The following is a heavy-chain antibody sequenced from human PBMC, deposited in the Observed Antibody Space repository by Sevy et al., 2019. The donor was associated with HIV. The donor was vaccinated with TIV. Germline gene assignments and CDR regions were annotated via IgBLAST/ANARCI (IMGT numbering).Heavy chain of an antibody. CDR1: EFTFSSHA. D-gene: IGHD3-3*02. CDR3: ARDGRGISAFDI. Sequence: GGSLRLSCAASEFTFSSHAVSWVRQAPGKGLEWVSAISGNGENRHYADSVGGRFTISRDNFKNTLYLQMNSLRAEDTALYYCARDGRGISAFDIWGQGTMVTVSS. CDR2: ISGNGENR. J-gene: IGHJ3*02. V-gene: IGHV3-23*01.